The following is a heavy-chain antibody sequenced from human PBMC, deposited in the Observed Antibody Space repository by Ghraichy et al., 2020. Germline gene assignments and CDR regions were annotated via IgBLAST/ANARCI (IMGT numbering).Heavy chain of an antibody. CDR2: ISDSGGAT. CDR3: TLRYTNTWYHHY. D-gene: IGHD6-13*01. V-gene: IGHV3-23*01. CDR1: GFTFSNYA. J-gene: IGHJ4*02. Sequence: GGSLRLSCAASGFTFSNYAMGWVRQAPGKGLEWVSSISDSGGATDYADSVKGRFTVSRDNSKNTLFLHMNSLRVDDTAVYYCTLRYTNTWYHHYWGPGSLVTVSS.